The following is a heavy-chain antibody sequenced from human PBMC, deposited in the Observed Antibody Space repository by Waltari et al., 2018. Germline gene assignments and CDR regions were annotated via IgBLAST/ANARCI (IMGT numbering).Heavy chain of an antibody. D-gene: IGHD5-12*01. CDR3: AKDLGGYSGAHWYFDV. V-gene: IGHV3-23*04. Sequence: EVQLVESGGGSVQPGGSIRLSCAASGCRFRGYAMSWVRQAPGKGLEWVSSISGSDGRANYADSAKGRFTISRDNFKNTLFLEMNSLRADDAAVYYCAKDLGGYSGAHWYFDVWGRGTLVTVSS. J-gene: IGHJ2*01. CDR1: GCRFRGYA. CDR2: ISGSDGRA.